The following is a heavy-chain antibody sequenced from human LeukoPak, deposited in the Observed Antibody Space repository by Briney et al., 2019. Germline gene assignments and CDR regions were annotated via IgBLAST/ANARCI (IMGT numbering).Heavy chain of an antibody. V-gene: IGHV3-74*01. J-gene: IGHJ3*02. CDR3: ARDEYCSSTSCYSAFDI. Sequence: GGSLRLSCTASGFTFSNSWTHWVRQAPGKGLVWVSRINPDGRTINYADSVKGRFTISRDNAKNTLYLQMNSLGAEDTAVYYCARDEYCSSTSCYSAFDIWGQGTMVTVSS. D-gene: IGHD2-2*02. CDR1: GFTFSNSW. CDR2: INPDGRTI.